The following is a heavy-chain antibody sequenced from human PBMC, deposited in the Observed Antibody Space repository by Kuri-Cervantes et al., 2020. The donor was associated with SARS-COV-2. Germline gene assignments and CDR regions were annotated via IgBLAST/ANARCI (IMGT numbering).Heavy chain of an antibody. D-gene: IGHD3-22*01. CDR1: GFTFSSYG. V-gene: IGHV3-33*01. J-gene: IGHJ4*02. CDR2: IWYDGSNK. CDR3: ARDRPEVVPLYYFNS. Sequence: GGPLRLSCAASGFTFSSYGMHWVRQAPGKGLEWVAVIWYDGSNKYYADSVKGRFTISRDNSKNTLYLQMNSLRAEDTAVYYCARDRPEVVPLYYFNSWGQGTLVTVSS.